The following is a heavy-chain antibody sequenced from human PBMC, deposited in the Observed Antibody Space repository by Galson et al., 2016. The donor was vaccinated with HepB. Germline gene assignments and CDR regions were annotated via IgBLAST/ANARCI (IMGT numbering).Heavy chain of an antibody. CDR3: ASAASSKYDAFDV. J-gene: IGHJ3*01. CDR1: GYTLTAYY. D-gene: IGHD4-11*01. V-gene: IGHV1-2*02. Sequence: SVKVSCKASGYTLTAYYIHWVRQAPGQGLEWMGWINPHRGGTNNAQKFQGRVTMTRDTSTSTVYMEVSRLRSGDTAVYYCASAASSKYDAFDVWGQGTMVTVSS. CDR2: INPHRGGT.